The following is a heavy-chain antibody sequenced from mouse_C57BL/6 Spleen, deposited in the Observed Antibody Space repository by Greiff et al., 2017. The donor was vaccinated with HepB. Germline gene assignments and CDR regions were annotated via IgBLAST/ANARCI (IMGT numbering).Heavy chain of an antibody. Sequence: QVQLQQPGAELVKPGVSVKMSCKASGYTFTSYWITWVKQRPGQGLEWIGDIYHGSGSNNYNEKFKSKATLTVDTSSSTDYMQLSSLTSEDSAVFYCARRNYRPYFDYWGRGTTLTVSS. CDR2: IYHGSGSN. J-gene: IGHJ2*01. CDR1: GYTFTSYW. D-gene: IGHD2-14*01. CDR3: ARRNYRPYFDY. V-gene: IGHV1-55*01.